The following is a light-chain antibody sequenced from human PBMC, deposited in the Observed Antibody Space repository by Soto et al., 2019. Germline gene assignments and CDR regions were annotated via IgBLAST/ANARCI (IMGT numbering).Light chain of an antibody. CDR1: SSDVGGYNY. CDR2: EVS. J-gene: IGLJ2*01. CDR3: SSYTSSSTVV. Sequence: QSALTQPACVSGSPGQSITISCTGTSSDVGGYNYVSWYQQHPGKAPKLMIYEVSNRPSGVSNRFSGSKSGNTASLTISGLQAEDEGDYYCSSYTSSSTVVFGGGTKLTVL. V-gene: IGLV2-14*01.